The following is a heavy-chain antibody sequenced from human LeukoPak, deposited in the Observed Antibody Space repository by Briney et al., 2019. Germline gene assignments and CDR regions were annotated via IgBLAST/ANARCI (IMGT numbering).Heavy chain of an antibody. V-gene: IGHV1-2*02. J-gene: IGHJ5*02. CDR2: INPNSGGA. D-gene: IGHD2-15*01. Sequence: ASVKVSCKASGYIFSGYYMHWLRQAPGQGLEWMGWINPNSGGADYAQKFQGRVTMTRDTSISTAYMALSRLRSDDTAVYYCAKGPPEYCSGGSCHSGRNWIDPWGKGTLVTVSS. CDR1: GYIFSGYY. CDR3: AKGPPEYCSGGSCHSGRNWIDP.